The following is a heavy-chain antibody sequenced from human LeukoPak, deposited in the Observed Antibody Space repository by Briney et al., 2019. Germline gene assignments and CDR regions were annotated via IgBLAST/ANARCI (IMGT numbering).Heavy chain of an antibody. D-gene: IGHD5-24*01. V-gene: IGHV4-39*07. J-gene: IGHJ4*02. CDR1: GGSISSSNYF. CDR2: IYYSGST. Sequence: SETLSLTCTVSGGSISSSNYFWGWIRQAPGKGLEWIGSIYYSGSTYYNPSLKSRVTVSADMSKNQFSLRLYSVTAADTAVYYCGRDSVEMGTIHSDYWGQGTLVTVSS. CDR3: GRDSVEMGTIHSDY.